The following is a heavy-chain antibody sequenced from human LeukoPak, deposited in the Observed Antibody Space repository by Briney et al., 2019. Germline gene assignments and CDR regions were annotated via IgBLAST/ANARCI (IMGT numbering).Heavy chain of an antibody. Sequence: RASVKVSCKASGYTFTSYDINWVRQATGQGLEWMGWMNPNSGNTGYAQKFQGRVTMTRNTSISTAYMELSSLRSEDTAVYYCARVHVSSGGTFDYWGQGTLVTVSS. J-gene: IGHJ4*02. V-gene: IGHV1-8*01. CDR2: MNPNSGNT. D-gene: IGHD6-19*01. CDR3: ARVHVSSGGTFDY. CDR1: GYTFTSYD.